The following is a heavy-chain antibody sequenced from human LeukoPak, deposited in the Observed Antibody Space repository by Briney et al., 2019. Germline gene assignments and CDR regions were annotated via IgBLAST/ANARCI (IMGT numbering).Heavy chain of an antibody. Sequence: GGSLSLSCSASGLTVTNAWMKWVRPAPGEGLDWVGRIASKTDGGATDYAAPVKGRFTISRDDSKNTLNLQMTSLKTEDTAVYYCTTGIRGDWGQGTLVTVSS. CDR1: GLTVTNAW. V-gene: IGHV3-15*07. D-gene: IGHD3-10*01. CDR3: TTGIRGD. CDR2: IASKTDGGAT. J-gene: IGHJ4*02.